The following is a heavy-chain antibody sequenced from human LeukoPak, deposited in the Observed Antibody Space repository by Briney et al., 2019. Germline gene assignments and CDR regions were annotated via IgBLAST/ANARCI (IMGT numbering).Heavy chain of an antibody. CDR1: GFTFSSYA. V-gene: IGHV3-23*01. CDR3: ARVRDHGLFDY. D-gene: IGHD5-24*01. Sequence: PGGSLRLSCAASGFTFSSYAMSWVRQAPGKGLEWVSAISGSGGSAYYADSVKGRVTISRDNSKNTVSLEMNSLRVEDTAVYYCARVRDHGLFDYWGQGTLVTVSS. J-gene: IGHJ4*02. CDR2: ISGSGGSA.